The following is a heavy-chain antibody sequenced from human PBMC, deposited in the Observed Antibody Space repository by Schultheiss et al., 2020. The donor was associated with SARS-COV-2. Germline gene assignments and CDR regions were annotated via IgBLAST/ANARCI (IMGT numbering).Heavy chain of an antibody. Sequence: GESLKISCAASGFTFRTYGMNWVRQAPGKGLEWVSSISSSSSYIYYADSVKGRFTISRDNSKNTLYLQMNSLRAEDTAVYYCARDPGLRAFDIWGQGTMVTVSS. CDR3: ARDPGLRAFDI. V-gene: IGHV3-21*01. J-gene: IGHJ3*02. CDR1: GFTFRTYG. D-gene: IGHD5-12*01. CDR2: ISSSSSYI.